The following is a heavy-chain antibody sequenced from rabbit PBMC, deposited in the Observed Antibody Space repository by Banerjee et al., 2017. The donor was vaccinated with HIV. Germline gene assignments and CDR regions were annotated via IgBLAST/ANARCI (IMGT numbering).Heavy chain of an antibody. CDR1: GFDLSTYYY. CDR2: IYTSSGNT. CDR3: ARGDTGSRHSPFNL. Sequence: LEESGGDLVKPGASLTLTCTASGFDLSTYYYMCWVRQAPGKGLELIACIYTSSGNTYYASWAKGRFTISRTSSTTVALQMTSLTAADTATYFCARGDTGSRHSPFNLWGPGTLVTVS. V-gene: IGHV1S40*01. J-gene: IGHJ4*01. D-gene: IGHD1-1*01.